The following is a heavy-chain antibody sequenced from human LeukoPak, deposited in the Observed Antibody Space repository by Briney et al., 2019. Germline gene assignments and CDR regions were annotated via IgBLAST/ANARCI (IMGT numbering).Heavy chain of an antibody. D-gene: IGHD3/OR15-3a*01. J-gene: IGHJ3*02. V-gene: IGHV3-21*04. Sequence: GGSLRLSCAASGFTFSSYSMNWVRQAPGKGLEWVSSISSSSSYIYYADSVKGRFTISRDNSKNTLYLQMNGLRVEDTAVYYCVREGPRGLAFDIWGQGTMVTVSS. CDR3: VREGPRGLAFDI. CDR1: GFTFSSYS. CDR2: ISSSSSYI.